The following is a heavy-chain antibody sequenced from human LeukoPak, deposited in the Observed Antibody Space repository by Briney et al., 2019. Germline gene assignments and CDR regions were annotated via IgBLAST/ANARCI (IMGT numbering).Heavy chain of an antibody. CDR2: ISSSGTGTTI. Sequence: PGGSLRLSCAASRFTLSDYFMTWIRQAPGKGLEWLSYISSSGTGTTIYHTDSVKGRFTISRDNTKNSLYLEMNSLRVEDTAVYYCARRRTNSLWYFDLWGRGTLVTVSS. V-gene: IGHV3-11*01. CDR3: ARRRTNSLWYFDL. CDR1: RFTLSDYF. D-gene: IGHD5-18*01. J-gene: IGHJ2*01.